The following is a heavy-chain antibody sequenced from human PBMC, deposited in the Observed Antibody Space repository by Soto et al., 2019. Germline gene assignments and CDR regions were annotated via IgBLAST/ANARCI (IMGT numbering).Heavy chain of an antibody. V-gene: IGHV3-11*01. CDR1: GIVFSDY. Sequence: QVQLVESGGGLVKPGGSLRLSCAASGIVFSDYMSWVRQAPGKGLEGLSYISGSGRTIYSADSVKGRFTISRDNATNSLYLQMNLLRAEDTAVYYCTRLPFPWGWFDPWGQGTLVTVSS. CDR3: TRLPFPWGWFDP. CDR2: ISGSGRTI. J-gene: IGHJ5*02. D-gene: IGHD3-16*01.